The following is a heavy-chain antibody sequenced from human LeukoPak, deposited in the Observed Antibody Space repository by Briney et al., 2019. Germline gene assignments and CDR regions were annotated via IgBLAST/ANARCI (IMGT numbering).Heavy chain of an antibody. CDR1: GGTFSSYA. D-gene: IGHD3-22*01. J-gene: IGHJ6*03. V-gene: IGHV1-69*05. CDR3: ARGEYYYDSTGDYYYYMDV. Sequence: SVKVSCKASGGTFSSYAISWVRQAPGQGLEWMGGIIPIFGTANYAQKFQGRVTITTDESTSTAYMELSSLRSEDTAVYYCARGEYYYDSTGDYYYYMDVWVKGTTVTVSS. CDR2: IIPIFGTA.